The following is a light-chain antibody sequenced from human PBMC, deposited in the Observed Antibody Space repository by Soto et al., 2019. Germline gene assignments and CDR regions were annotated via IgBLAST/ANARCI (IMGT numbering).Light chain of an antibody. Sequence: QSALTQPPSASGSPGQSVTISCTGISSDVGDYNYVSWYQQHPGKAPKLMIYEVNKRPSGVPDRFSGSKSGNTASLTVSGLQAEDEADYYCSSYAGRTNYVFGTGTKVTVL. J-gene: IGLJ1*01. V-gene: IGLV2-8*01. CDR1: SSDVGDYNY. CDR3: SSYAGRTNYV. CDR2: EVN.